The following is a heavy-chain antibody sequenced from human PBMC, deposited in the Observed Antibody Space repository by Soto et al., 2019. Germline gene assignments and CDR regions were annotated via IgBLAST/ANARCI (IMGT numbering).Heavy chain of an antibody. V-gene: IGHV1-3*01. CDR3: ARDFKRYSSPPGPLEY. Sequence: ASVKVSCKASGYTFTSYAMHWVRQARGQRLEWMGWINAGNGNTKYSQKFQGRVTITRDTSVSTAYMELSSLRSEDTAVYYCARDFKRYSSPPGPLEYWGLGTLVTVSS. CDR1: GYTFTSYA. CDR2: INAGNGNT. J-gene: IGHJ4*02. D-gene: IGHD6-13*01.